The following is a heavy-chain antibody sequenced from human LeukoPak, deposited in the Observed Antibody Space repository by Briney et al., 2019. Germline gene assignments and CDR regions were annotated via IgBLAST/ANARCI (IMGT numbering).Heavy chain of an antibody. D-gene: IGHD3-22*01. CDR1: GGSISSHS. CDR3: ATFYYGSSGYRD. Sequence: SETLSLTCTVSGGSISSHSGSWIRQPPGKGLEWIGYINYSGSTNYNQSLKSRVTISIDMAKNQVSLKLSSVTAADTAVYYCATFYYGSSGYRDWGQGTLVTVSS. J-gene: IGHJ4*02. V-gene: IGHV4-59*11. CDR2: INYSGST.